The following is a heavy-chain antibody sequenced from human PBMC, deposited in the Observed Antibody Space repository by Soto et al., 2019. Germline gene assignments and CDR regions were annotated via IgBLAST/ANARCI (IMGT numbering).Heavy chain of an antibody. CDR1: GGTFSTSA. J-gene: IGHJ6*02. V-gene: IGHV1-69*12. CDR2: IMPIFATP. Sequence: QVQLMPSGAEVKKPRSSVKVSCKASGGTFSTSAISWVRKAPGEGHEWVGGIMPIFATPDYAQKFQGRVTISADESTATAYLELTSLTTDDTAVYYCARDKDRQQLGGNYYYILDVWGQGTAITVSS. D-gene: IGHD3-3*02. CDR3: ARDKDRQQLGGNYYYILDV.